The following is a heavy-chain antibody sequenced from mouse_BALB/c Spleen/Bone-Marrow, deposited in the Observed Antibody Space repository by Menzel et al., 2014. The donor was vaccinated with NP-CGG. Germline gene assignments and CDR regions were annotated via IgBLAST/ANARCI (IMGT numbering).Heavy chain of an antibody. Sequence: EVQLVESGGGLVQPGGSLRLSCATSGFTFTDYYMSWVRQPPGKALEWLGFIRNKPSGYTTEYSASVKGRFTISRDNSQSILYLQMNTLRVEDSATYYCTRDMGLLRFDYWGQGTTLTVSS. D-gene: IGHD1-1*01. V-gene: IGHV7-3*02. CDR3: TRDMGLLRFDY. CDR2: IRNKPSGYTT. CDR1: GFTFTDYY. J-gene: IGHJ2*01.